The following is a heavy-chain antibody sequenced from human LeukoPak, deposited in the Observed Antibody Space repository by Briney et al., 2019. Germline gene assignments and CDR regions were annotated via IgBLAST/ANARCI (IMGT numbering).Heavy chain of an antibody. Sequence: GESLKISCNVSGYDFTNCWIAWVRQMPGKGLEWMGVIYPGDSNTTYSPSFQGQVNISADKSIPTAYLRWRILRASDTAMYYCARHARRTIFGVTKISYYMDVWGKGTTVTVSS. D-gene: IGHD3-3*02. CDR3: ARHARRTIFGVTKISYYMDV. J-gene: IGHJ6*03. CDR1: GYDFTNCW. V-gene: IGHV5-51*01. CDR2: IYPGDSNT.